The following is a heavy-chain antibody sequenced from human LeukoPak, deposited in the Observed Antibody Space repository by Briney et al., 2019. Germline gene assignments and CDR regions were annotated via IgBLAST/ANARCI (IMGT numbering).Heavy chain of an antibody. D-gene: IGHD4-17*01. J-gene: IGHJ4*02. CDR3: ARGDYGDYFYFDY. CDR2: IYHGGST. Sequence: PSETLSLTCAVSGGSISSGGYSWSWIRQPPGKGLEWIGYIYHGGSTYCNPSLKSRVTISVDRSKNQFSLKLSSVTAADTAVYYCARGDYGDYFYFDYWGQGTLVTVSS. V-gene: IGHV4-30-2*01. CDR1: GGSISSGGYS.